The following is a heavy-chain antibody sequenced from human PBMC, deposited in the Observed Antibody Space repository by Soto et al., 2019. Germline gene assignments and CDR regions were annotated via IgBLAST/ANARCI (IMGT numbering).Heavy chain of an antibody. CDR3: ARADNAYFDY. CDR2: IYYSGST. J-gene: IGHJ4*02. Sequence: PSETLSLTCTVSGGSISSYYWSWIRQPPGKGLEWIGYIYYSGSTNYNPSLKSRVTISVDTSKNQFSLKLSSVTAADTAVYYCARADNAYFDYWGQGTLVTVSS. V-gene: IGHV4-59*01. CDR1: GGSISSYY.